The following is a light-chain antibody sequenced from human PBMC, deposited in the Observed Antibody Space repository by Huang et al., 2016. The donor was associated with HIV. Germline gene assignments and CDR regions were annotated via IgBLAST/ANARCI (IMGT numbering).Light chain of an antibody. CDR1: QTVTNNY. V-gene: IGKV3-20*01. CDR3: QQFGSSPPYS. Sequence: IVLTQSPDTLSLSPGVRATLSCRASQTVTNNYLAWYQQRPGQAPRLLIYGASTRATGIPDRFSGSGSGTDFTLTISRLEPKDFVVYYCQQFGSSPPYSFGQGTKLEIK. J-gene: IGKJ2*03. CDR2: GAS.